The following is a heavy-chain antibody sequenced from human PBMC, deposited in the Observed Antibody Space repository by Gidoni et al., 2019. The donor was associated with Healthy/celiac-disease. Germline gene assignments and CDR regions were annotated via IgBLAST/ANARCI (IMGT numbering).Heavy chain of an antibody. V-gene: IGHV4-61*01. CDR2: IYYSGST. D-gene: IGHD6-6*01. CDR3: ARDSSSSSYYYYYGMDV. Sequence: QVQLQESGPGLVKPSETLSLTCTVSVVPVRSGSYYWSWLRQPPGKGLEWIGYIYYSGSTNYNPSLKSRVTISVDTSKNQFSLKLSSVTAADTAVYYCARDSSSSSYYYYYGMDVWGQGTTVTVSS. J-gene: IGHJ6*02. CDR1: VVPVRSGSYY.